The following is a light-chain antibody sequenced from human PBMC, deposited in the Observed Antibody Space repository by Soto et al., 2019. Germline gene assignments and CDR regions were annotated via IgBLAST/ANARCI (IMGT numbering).Light chain of an antibody. J-gene: IGLJ2*01. CDR1: SSNFGAGYD. V-gene: IGLV1-40*01. CDR3: QSYDIHLSASLV. CDR2: ANN. Sequence: QSVLTQPPSVSGAPGQRVTISCTGCSSNFGAGYDVHWYQQLPGTAPKLLIYANNNRPSGIPDRFSGSKSGTSASLAITGLQAEDEADYYCQSYDIHLSASLVFGGGTKLTVL.